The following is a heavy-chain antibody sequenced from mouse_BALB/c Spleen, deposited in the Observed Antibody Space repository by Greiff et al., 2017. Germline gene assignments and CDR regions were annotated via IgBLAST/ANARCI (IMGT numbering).Heavy chain of an antibody. CDR2: ISSGGGST. D-gene: IGHD1-1*01. J-gene: IGHJ4*01. CDR3: ARQPGYGSSQPYAMDY. CDR1: GFAFSSYD. V-gene: IGHV5-12-1*01. Sequence: EVMLVESGGGLVKPGGSLKLSCAASGFAFSSYDMSWVRQTPEQRLEWVAYISSGGGSTYYPDTVKGRFTISRDNAKNTLYLQMSSLKSEDTAMYYCARQPGYGSSQPYAMDYWGQGTSVTVSS.